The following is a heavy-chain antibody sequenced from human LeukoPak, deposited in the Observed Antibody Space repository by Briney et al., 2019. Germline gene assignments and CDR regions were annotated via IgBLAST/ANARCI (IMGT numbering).Heavy chain of an antibody. V-gene: IGHV3-30*18. CDR2: ISYDGSNK. CDR1: GFTFSSYG. D-gene: IGHD6-19*01. CDR3: AKSGNSGWYLDY. J-gene: IGHJ4*02. Sequence: GGSLRLSCAASGFTFSSYGMHWVRQAPGKGLEWVAVISYDGSNKYYADSVKGRFTISRDNSKNTLYLQMNSLRAEDTAVYYCAKSGNSGWYLDYWGQGTLVTVSS.